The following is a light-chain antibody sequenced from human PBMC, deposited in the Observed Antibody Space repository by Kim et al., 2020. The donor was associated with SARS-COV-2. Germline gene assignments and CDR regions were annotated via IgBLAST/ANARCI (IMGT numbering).Light chain of an antibody. CDR2: GAS. Sequence: APVGDRVTITCRASQSISRYFNWYQQKPGEAPKLLIYGASSLQSRVPSRFSGSGSGTDFTLTITSLQPEDFATYYCQQSYNTPPTSGQGTKVDIK. V-gene: IGKV1-39*01. CDR1: QSISRY. J-gene: IGKJ1*01. CDR3: QQSYNTPPT.